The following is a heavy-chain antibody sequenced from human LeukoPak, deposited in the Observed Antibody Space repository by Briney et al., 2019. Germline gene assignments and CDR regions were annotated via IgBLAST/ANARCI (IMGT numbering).Heavy chain of an antibody. Sequence: RASVKVSCKASGYTFTYCSLHWLQQAPGQGLERMRWITLYNGNTNYAKKFQGRVTITRDMSLRTAYMELRSLRSDDTAVYYCARELYSSSSTWFDPWGQGTLVTVSS. CDR2: ITLYNGNT. CDR1: GYTFTYCS. V-gene: IGHV1-68*03. CDR3: ARELYSSSSTWFDP. D-gene: IGHD6-6*01. J-gene: IGHJ5*02.